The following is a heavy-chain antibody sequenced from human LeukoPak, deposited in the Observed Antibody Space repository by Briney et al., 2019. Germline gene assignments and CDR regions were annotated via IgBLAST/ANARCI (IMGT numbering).Heavy chain of an antibody. Sequence: ASVKVSCKVSGYTLTELSMHWVRQAPGKGLEWMGGFDPEDGETIYAQKFQGRVTMTEDTSTDTAYMELSSLRSEDTAVYYCATELLRPARIAAAGLLSSFGYWGQGTLVTVSS. D-gene: IGHD6-13*01. CDR2: FDPEDGET. CDR3: ATELLRPARIAAAGLLSSFGY. V-gene: IGHV1-24*01. J-gene: IGHJ4*02. CDR1: GYTLTELS.